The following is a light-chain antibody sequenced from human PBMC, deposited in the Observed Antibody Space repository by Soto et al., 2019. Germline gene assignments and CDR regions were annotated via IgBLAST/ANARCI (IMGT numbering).Light chain of an antibody. Sequence: EIVMTQYPPTLSVSPGERASLSCRASQSVSSNLAWYQQKPGQAPRLLIYGASTRATGIPARFSGSGSGTEFTLTISSLQSEDFGVYYCQQYNNWPPAITFGQGTRLE. J-gene: IGKJ5*01. CDR2: GAS. V-gene: IGKV3-15*01. CDR1: QSVSSN. CDR3: QQYNNWPPAIT.